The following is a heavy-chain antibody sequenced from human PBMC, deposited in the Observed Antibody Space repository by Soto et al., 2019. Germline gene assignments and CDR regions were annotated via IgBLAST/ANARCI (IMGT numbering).Heavy chain of an antibody. CDR3: ARDGLEGYYYYYGMDV. CDR2: IYYSGST. CDR1: GGSISSYY. D-gene: IGHD3-3*01. J-gene: IGHJ6*02. Sequence: PSETLSLTCTVSGGSISSYYWSWIRQPPGKGLEWIGYIYYSGSTNYNPSLKSRVTISVDTSKNQFSLKPSSVTAADTAVYYCARDGLEGYYYYYGMDVWGQGTTVTVSS. V-gene: IGHV4-59*01.